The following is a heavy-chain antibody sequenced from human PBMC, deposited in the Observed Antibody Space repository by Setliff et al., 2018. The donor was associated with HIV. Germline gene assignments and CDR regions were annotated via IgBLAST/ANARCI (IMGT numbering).Heavy chain of an antibody. D-gene: IGHD1-26*01. CDR2: INDFRST. CDR3: ARGCGRGAPYAFDI. CDR1: GGSFSGHY. V-gene: IGHV4-34*01. J-gene: IGHJ3*02. Sequence: SETLSLTCAVYGGSFSGHYWSWIRQPPGKGLEWIGEINDFRSTNYNPSLKTRVTISVDTSKNQFSLKLSSVTAADTAVYYCARGCGRGAPYAFDIWGQGTMVTVSS.